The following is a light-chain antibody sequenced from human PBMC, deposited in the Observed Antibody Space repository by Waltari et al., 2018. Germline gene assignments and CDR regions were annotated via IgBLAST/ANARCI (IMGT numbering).Light chain of an antibody. Sequence: DIRMTQSPSSVSASVGDRVTITCRASQGISSYLNWYQQQPGKAPKLLIYGASSLQSGVPSRFSGSGFGTDFTLTISSLQSEDFATYYCQQTNSRSFTFGGGTKVDMK. CDR3: QQTNSRSFT. V-gene: IGKV1-39*01. CDR2: GAS. J-gene: IGKJ4*01. CDR1: QGISSY.